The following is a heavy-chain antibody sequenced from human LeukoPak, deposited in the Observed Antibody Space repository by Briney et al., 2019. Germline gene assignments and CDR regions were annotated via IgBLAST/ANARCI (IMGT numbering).Heavy chain of an antibody. D-gene: IGHD7-27*01. V-gene: IGHV3-30*02. Sequence: GGSLRLSCAASGFTFSSYGMDWVRQAPGKGREWVAFIRYDGSNKYYADYVKGRFTISRDNSQNTLYLQMNSLSAEDTAVYYCAKERSGVISSSFDYWGQGTLVTVSS. CDR1: GFTFSSYG. CDR3: AKERSGVISSSFDY. CDR2: IRYDGSNK. J-gene: IGHJ4*02.